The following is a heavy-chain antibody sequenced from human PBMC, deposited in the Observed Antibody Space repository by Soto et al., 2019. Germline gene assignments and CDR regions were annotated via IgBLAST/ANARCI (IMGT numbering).Heavy chain of an antibody. CDR3: ATVYDAYYYGMDV. Sequence: SETLSLTCTVSGGSISSSSYYWGWIRQPPGKGLEWIGSIYYSGSTHYNPSLKSRVTISVDTSKNQFSLKLSSVTAADTAVYYCATVYDAYYYGMDVWGQGTTVTVSS. D-gene: IGHD3-22*01. V-gene: IGHV4-39*01. CDR1: GGSISSSSYY. CDR2: IYYSGST. J-gene: IGHJ6*02.